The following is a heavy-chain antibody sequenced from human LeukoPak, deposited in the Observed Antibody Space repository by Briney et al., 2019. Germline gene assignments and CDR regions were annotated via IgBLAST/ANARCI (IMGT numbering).Heavy chain of an antibody. CDR2: IYYSGST. D-gene: IGHD3-22*01. J-gene: IGHJ4*02. V-gene: IGHV4-59*01. Sequence: SETLSLTCTVSGGSISSYYWSWIRQPPGKGLEWIGFIYYSGSTNYNPSLKSRVTISVHTSKNQFSLKLSSVTAADTAVYYCARSYYYDSTVDYWGQGTLVTVSS. CDR1: GGSISSYY. CDR3: ARSYYYDSTVDY.